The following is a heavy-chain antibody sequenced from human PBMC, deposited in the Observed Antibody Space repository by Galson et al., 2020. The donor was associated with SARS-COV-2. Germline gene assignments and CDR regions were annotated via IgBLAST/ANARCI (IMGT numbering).Heavy chain of an antibody. CDR2: VYYSGIT. D-gene: IGHD2-21*02. CDR3: ARHRGVTGWPYYFDY. CDR1: GGSISSNIYY. V-gene: IGHV4-39*01. J-gene: IGHJ4*02. Sequence: SETLSLTCTVSGGSISSNIYYWGWIRQPPGKGLEWIGSVYYSGITYYNPSLRSRVTISVDTSKNQFSRKLNSVTAADTAVYYCARHRGVTGWPYYFDYWGQGTLFAVSS.